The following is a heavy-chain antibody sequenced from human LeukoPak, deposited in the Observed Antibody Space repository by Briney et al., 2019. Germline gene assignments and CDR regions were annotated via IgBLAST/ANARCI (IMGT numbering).Heavy chain of an antibody. CDR3: ARGRAGYSSSWGI. D-gene: IGHD6-13*01. V-gene: IGHV3-48*03. CDR1: RFSFSSYE. Sequence: GGSLRLSCVASRFSFSSYEMNWVRQAPGKGLEWLSYISSSGSTIFYADSVKGRFTISRDNAKNSLYLQMNRLRAEDTAVYYCARGRAGYSSSWGIWGQGAMVTVSS. J-gene: IGHJ3*02. CDR2: ISSSGSTI.